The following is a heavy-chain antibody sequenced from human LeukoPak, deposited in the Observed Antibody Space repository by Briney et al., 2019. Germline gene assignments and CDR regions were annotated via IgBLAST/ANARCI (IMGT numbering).Heavy chain of an antibody. J-gene: IGHJ4*02. CDR1: GFTFSRFW. CDR2: IKEYENQK. D-gene: IGHD6-19*01. Sequence: GGSLRLSCAASGFTFSRFWMTWVRQAPGKGRECVANIKEYENQKYYMHSVKPRFTISRHNAKNSLFLQTNTLRVDDTAVYYCARDSGWFRFDYWGQGTLVTVSS. CDR3: ARDSGWFRFDY. V-gene: IGHV3-7*03.